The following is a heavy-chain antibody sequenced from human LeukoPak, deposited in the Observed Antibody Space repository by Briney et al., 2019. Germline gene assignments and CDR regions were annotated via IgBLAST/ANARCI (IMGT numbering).Heavy chain of an antibody. CDR1: GFTFSSYE. D-gene: IGHD1-26*01. CDR2: ISSSGSTI. CDR3: AGDREPGAFDI. V-gene: IGHV3-48*03. Sequence: PGGSLRLSCAASGFTFSSYEMNWVRQAPGKGLEWVSYISSSGSTIYYADSVKGRFTISRDNAKNSLYLQMNSLRAEDTAVYYCAGDREPGAFDIWGQGTMVTVSS. J-gene: IGHJ3*02.